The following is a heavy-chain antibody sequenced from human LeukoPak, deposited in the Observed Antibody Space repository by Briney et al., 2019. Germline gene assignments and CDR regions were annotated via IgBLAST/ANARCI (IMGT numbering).Heavy chain of an antibody. CDR2: MNPNSGNT. J-gene: IGHJ4*02. Sequence: ASVKVSCKASGYTFTGYYMHWVRQATGQGLEWMGWMNPNSGNTGYAQKFQGRVTMTRNTSISTAYMELSSLRSEDTAVYYCARGYGNGGFDYWGQGTLVTVSS. CDR3: ARGYGNGGFDY. CDR1: GYTFTGYY. D-gene: IGHD3-10*01. V-gene: IGHV1-8*02.